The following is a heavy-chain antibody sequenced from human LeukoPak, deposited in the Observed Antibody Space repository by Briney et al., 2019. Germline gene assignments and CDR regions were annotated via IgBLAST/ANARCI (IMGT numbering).Heavy chain of an antibody. J-gene: IGHJ4*02. Sequence: GGSLRLSCAASGFTFSSYAMSWVRQAPGKGLEWVSAISGSGGSTYYADSVKGRFTISRDNSKNTLYLQMNSLRAEDTAVYYCARYGDYYPRGYFDYWGQGTLVTVSS. CDR1: GFTFSSYA. V-gene: IGHV3-23*01. D-gene: IGHD4-17*01. CDR3: ARYGDYYPRGYFDY. CDR2: ISGSGGST.